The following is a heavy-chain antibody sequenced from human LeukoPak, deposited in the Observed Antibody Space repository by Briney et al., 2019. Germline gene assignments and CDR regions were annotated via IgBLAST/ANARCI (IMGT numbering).Heavy chain of an antibody. CDR2: VTSNGGST. D-gene: IGHD2-2*01. CDR3: ATVGGYCSSSNCYAYFDY. V-gene: IGHV3-64*04. J-gene: IGHJ4*02. Sequence: PGGSLRLSCSASGFTFSSYAMHWVRQAPGKGLQYVSAVTSNGGSTYYADSVKGRFTISRDNSKNTLYLQMNSLRADDTAVYYCATVGGYCSSSNCYAYFDYWGQGTLVTVSS. CDR1: GFTFSSYA.